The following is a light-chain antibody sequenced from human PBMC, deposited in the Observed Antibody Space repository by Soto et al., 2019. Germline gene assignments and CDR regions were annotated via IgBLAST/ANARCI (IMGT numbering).Light chain of an antibody. CDR3: QQYNDWPRT. CDR1: QRISTN. Sequence: DIEMTQSPPILSVSPGEGATLSCRASQRISTNLAWYQHIPGQAPRLLIYGSSTRATGVPPRFSGSASGTEFTLTISSLQSEDFGVYYCQQYNDWPRTFGQGTRLEIK. V-gene: IGKV3-15*01. CDR2: GSS. J-gene: IGKJ5*01.